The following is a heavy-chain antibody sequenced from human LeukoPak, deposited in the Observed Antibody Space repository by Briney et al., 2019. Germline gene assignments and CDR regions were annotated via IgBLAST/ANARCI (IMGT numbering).Heavy chain of an antibody. J-gene: IGHJ4*02. CDR1: GGSISSSSYF. CDR2: IYYTGST. V-gene: IGHV4-39*01. CDR3: ARHTSSSMDY. Sequence: SETLSLTCSVSGGSISSSSYFWGWIRQPPGKGLEWIGSIYYTGSTYYNPSLKSRVTISVDTSKNQFSLNLSSVTAADTAVYYCARHTSSSMDYWGQGTLVIVSS. D-gene: IGHD6-6*01.